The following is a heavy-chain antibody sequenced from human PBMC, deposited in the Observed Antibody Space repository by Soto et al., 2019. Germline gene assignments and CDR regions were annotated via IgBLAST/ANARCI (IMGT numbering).Heavy chain of an antibody. Sequence: GGSLRLSCAASGFTFTDAWINWVRQAPGKGLEWVAVIWYDGSNKYYADSVKGRFTISRDNSKNTLYLQMNSLRAEDTAVYYCAKLVEHDAFDIWGQGTMVTVSS. V-gene: IGHV3-33*06. D-gene: IGHD2-2*01. CDR3: AKLVEHDAFDI. CDR2: IWYDGSNK. J-gene: IGHJ3*02. CDR1: GFTFTDAW.